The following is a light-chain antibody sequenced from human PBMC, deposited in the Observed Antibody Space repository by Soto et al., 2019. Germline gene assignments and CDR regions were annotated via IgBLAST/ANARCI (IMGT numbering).Light chain of an antibody. V-gene: IGLV4-60*02. CDR3: ETWYSNSLL. CDR1: SGHSSYI. J-gene: IGLJ2*01. CDR2: LEGSGTY. Sequence: QLVLTQSSASSASLGSSVRLTCTLSSGHSSYIIAWHQQQPGKAPRYLMKLEGSGTYNKGSGVPDRFSGSSSGADRYLTISNLKLEDEADYHCETWYSNSLLFGGGTKLTVL.